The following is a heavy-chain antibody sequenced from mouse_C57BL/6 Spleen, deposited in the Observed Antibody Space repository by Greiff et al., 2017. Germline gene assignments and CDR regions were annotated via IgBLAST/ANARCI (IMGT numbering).Heavy chain of an antibody. CDR1: GYTFTSYW. CDR3: ARELITTVVAFDY. CDR2: IHPNSGST. D-gene: IGHD1-1*01. V-gene: IGHV1-64*01. J-gene: IGHJ2*01. Sequence: QVQLQQPGAELVKPGASVKLSCKASGYTFTSYWMHWVKQRPGQGLEWIGMIHPNSGSTNYNEKFKSKATLTVDKSSSTAYMQLSRLTSEDSAVYYCARELITTVVAFDYWGQGTTLTVSS.